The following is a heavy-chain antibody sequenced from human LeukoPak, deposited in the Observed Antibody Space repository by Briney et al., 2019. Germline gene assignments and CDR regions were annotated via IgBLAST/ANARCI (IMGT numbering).Heavy chain of an antibody. CDR1: GFTFSSYA. CDR3: AKDSNYGDGLSSA. V-gene: IGHV3-23*01. CDR2: ISGSGGST. J-gene: IGHJ4*02. Sequence: KPGGSLRLSCAASGFTFSSYAMSWVRQAPGKGLEWVSAISGSGGSTYYADSVKGRFTISRDNSKNTLYLQMNSLRAEDTAVYYCAKDSNYGDGLSSAWGQGTLVTVSS. D-gene: IGHD4-17*01.